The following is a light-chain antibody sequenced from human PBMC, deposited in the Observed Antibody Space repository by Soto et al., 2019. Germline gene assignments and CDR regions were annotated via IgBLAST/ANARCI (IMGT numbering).Light chain of an antibody. CDR1: QSVSSSY. J-gene: IGKJ1*01. CDR2: GAS. CDR3: QQYGSSPQRT. V-gene: IGKV3-20*01. Sequence: EIVFTQSPGTLSLSPGERATLSCRASQSVSSSYLAWYQQKPGQAPRLLIYGASSRATGIPDRFSGSGSGTDFTLTISRLXPEDFAVYYCQQYGSSPQRTFGQGTKVDIK.